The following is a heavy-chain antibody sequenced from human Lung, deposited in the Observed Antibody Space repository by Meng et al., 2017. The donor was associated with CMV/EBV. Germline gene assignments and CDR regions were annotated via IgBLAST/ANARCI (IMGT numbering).Heavy chain of an antibody. D-gene: IGHD6-19*01. V-gene: IGHV1-2*02. CDR1: GYTFTGYY. CDR3: ARVSAVAGTGGD. Sequence: SCKASGYTFTGYYMHWVRQAPGQGLEWMGWINPNSGGTNYAQKFQGRVTMTRDTSISTAYMELSRLRSDDTAVYYCARVSAVAGTGGDWGQGTLVTSPQ. CDR2: INPNSGGT. J-gene: IGHJ4*02.